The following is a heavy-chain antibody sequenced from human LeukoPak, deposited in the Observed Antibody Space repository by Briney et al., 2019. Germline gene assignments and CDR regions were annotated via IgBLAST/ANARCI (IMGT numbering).Heavy chain of an antibody. V-gene: IGHV4-59*08. D-gene: IGHD6-13*01. J-gene: IGHJ4*02. CDR3: ARWAAAGFDY. Sequence: PSETLSLTCTVSGGSISSYYWSWIRQPPGKGLEWIGYIYYSGSTNYNPSLKSRVTISVDTSKNQLSLKLSSVTAADTAVCYCARWAAAGFDYWGQGTLVTVSS. CDR2: IYYSGST. CDR1: GGSISSYY.